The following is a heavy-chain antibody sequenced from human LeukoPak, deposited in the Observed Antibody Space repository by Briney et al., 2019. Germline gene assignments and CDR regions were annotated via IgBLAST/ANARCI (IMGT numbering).Heavy chain of an antibody. CDR1: GFTFSSYS. CDR3: ARMGEWSKN. CDR2: INSDGTIT. J-gene: IGHJ4*02. D-gene: IGHD3-16*01. Sequence: GGSLRLSCAASGFTFSSYSMNWVRQAPGKGLVWVSRINSDGTITSYADSVKGRFSISRDNAKNTLYLQMNSLRAEDTAVYYCARMGEWSKNWGQGTLVTVPS. V-gene: IGHV3-74*01.